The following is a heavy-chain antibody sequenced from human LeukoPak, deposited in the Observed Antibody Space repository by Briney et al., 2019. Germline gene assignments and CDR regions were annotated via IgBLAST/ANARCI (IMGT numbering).Heavy chain of an antibody. CDR2: ISWDGGST. V-gene: IGHV3-43*01. CDR3: AKSVSPNMVRDYYFDY. CDR1: GFTLDDYT. Sequence: GGSLRLSCAASGFTLDDYTMHWVRQPPGKGLEWVSLISWDGGSTYYADSVKGRFTISRDSSKNSLYLQMSSLRTEDTALYYCAKSVSPNMVRDYYFDYWGQGTLVTVSS. J-gene: IGHJ4*02. D-gene: IGHD3-10*01.